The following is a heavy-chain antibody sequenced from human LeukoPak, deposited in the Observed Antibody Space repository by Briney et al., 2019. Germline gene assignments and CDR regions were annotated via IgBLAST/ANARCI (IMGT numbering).Heavy chain of an antibody. CDR2: I. CDR3: ARLSPYYYSSGRQKEQTKYYYYYGMDV. D-gene: IGHD3-10*01. V-gene: IGHV5-51*01. J-gene: IGHJ6*04. Sequence: GESLKISCKGSGYSLTSYWIGWVRQMPGKGLEWMGIIYSPSFQDQVTISADKSISTAYLQWSGLKASDTAMYYCARLSPYYYSSGRQKEQTKYYYYYGMDVWGKGTTVTVSS. CDR1: GYSLTSYW.